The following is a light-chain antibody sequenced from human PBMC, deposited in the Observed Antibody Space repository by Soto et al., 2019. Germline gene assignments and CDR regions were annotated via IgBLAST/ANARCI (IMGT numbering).Light chain of an antibody. CDR1: QSIRSY. J-gene: IGKJ1*01. CDR3: QQSYSTLMWT. Sequence: DIQMTQSPSSLSASLGDRVTITCRASQSIRSYLNWYQQKPGKAPKLLIYDASSLQSGVPSRFSGSGSGTDFTLTINSLQPEDFATYYCQQSYSTLMWTFGQGTKVEIK. V-gene: IGKV1-39*01. CDR2: DAS.